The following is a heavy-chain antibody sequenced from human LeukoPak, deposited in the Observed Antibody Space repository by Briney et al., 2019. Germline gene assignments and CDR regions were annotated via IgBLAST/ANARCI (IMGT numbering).Heavy chain of an antibody. Sequence: PGGSLRLSCAASGFTFSIYAMSWVRQAPGKGLQWVSSITSRGESTWYVDSVKGRFTITRDNSENTLYLQRHSLRAEDTAVYYCARDRPNYYGSDGHYYRRDGDYWGRGTLVSVSS. V-gene: IGHV3-23*01. D-gene: IGHD3-22*01. CDR2: ITSRGEST. J-gene: IGHJ4*02. CDR1: GFTFSIYA. CDR3: ARDRPNYYGSDGHYYRRDGDY.